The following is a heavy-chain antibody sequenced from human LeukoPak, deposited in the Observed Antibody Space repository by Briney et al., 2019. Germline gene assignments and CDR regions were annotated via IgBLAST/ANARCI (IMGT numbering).Heavy chain of an antibody. CDR2: INPSGGST. CDR3: ARERDTVVTRIGYYYYGMDV. Sequence: ASVKVSCKASGYIFTSYYMHWVRQAPGQGLEWMGMINPSGGSTSYAQKFQGRVTMTRDTSTSTVYMELSSLRSEDTAVYYCARERDTVVTRIGYYYYGMDVWGQGTTVTVSS. J-gene: IGHJ6*02. CDR1: GYIFTSYY. V-gene: IGHV1-46*01. D-gene: IGHD4-23*01.